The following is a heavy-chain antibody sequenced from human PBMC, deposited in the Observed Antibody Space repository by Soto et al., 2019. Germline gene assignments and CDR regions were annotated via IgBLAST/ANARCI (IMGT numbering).Heavy chain of an antibody. D-gene: IGHD3-22*01. CDR2: INHSGST. V-gene: IGHV4-34*01. CDR1: GGSFSGYY. Sequence: SETLSLTCAVYGGSFSGYYWSWIRQPPGKGLEWIGEINHSGSTNYNPPLKSRVTISVDTSKNQFSLKLSSVTAADTAVYYCARGRYYYDSSGYYNWFDPWGQGTLVTVSS. J-gene: IGHJ5*02. CDR3: ARGRYYYDSSGYYNWFDP.